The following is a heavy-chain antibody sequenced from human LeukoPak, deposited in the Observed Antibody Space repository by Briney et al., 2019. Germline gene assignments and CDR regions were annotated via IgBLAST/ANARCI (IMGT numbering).Heavy chain of an antibody. V-gene: IGHV1-2*02. J-gene: IGHJ4*02. CDR3: ARGSNQRGPLSDY. CDR2: INPNSGDT. CDR1: GYTFTGYY. D-gene: IGHD2/OR15-2a*01. Sequence: ASVKVSYKASGYTFTGYYMHWVRQAPGQGLEWRGWINPNSGDTNYAQKFQGRVTMPRDTSISKAYMELSRQRSDDTAVYYCARGSNQRGPLSDYWGQGTLVTVSS.